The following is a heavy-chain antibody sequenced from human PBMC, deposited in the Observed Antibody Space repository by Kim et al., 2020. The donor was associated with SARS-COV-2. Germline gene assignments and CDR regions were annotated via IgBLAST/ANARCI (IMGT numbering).Heavy chain of an antibody. D-gene: IGHD2-8*01. CDR2: ISYDGSNK. CDR3: ARGVPNGGGYGRLGHYYFDY. Sequence: GGSLRLSCAASGFTFSSYAMHWVRQAPGKGLEWVAVISYDGSNKYYADSVKGRFTISRDNSKNTLYLQMNSLRAEDTAVYYCARGVPNGGGYGRLGHYYFDYWGQGTLVTVSS. V-gene: IGHV3-30-3*01. J-gene: IGHJ4*02. CDR1: GFTFSSYA.